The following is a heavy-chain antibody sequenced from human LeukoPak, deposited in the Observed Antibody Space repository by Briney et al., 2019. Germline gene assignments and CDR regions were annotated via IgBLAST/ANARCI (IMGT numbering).Heavy chain of an antibody. V-gene: IGHV4-59*01. CDR3: ARGGSYVDTAMVTDY. Sequence: SETLSLTCTVSGGSISSYYWSWIRQPPGKGLEWIGYIYYSGSTNYNPSLKSRVTISVDTSKNQFSLKLSSVTAADTAVYYCARGGSYVDTAMVTDYWGQGTLVTVSS. CDR2: IYYSGST. D-gene: IGHD5-18*01. J-gene: IGHJ4*02. CDR1: GGSISSYY.